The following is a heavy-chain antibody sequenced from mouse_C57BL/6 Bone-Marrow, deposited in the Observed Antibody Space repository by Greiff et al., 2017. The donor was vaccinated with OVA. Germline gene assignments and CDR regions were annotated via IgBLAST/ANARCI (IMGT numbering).Heavy chain of an antibody. CDR2: IDPENGDT. CDR1: GFNIKDDY. Sequence: VQLQQSGAELVRPGASVKLSCTASGFNIKDDYMHWVKRRPEQGLEWIGWIDPENGDTEYASKFQGKATITADTSSNTAYLQLSSLTSEDTAVYYCTTGGLLRFAYWGQGTLVTVSA. CDR3: TTGGLLRFAY. J-gene: IGHJ3*01. V-gene: IGHV14-4*01. D-gene: IGHD2-3*01.